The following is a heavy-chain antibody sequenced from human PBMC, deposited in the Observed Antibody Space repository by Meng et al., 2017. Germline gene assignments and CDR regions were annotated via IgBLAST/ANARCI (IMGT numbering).Heavy chain of an antibody. J-gene: IGHJ4*02. Sequence: VHLQESCPRTVKPWGTLSLTCACPGGFISSSNWWSWVRQPPGKGLEWIGEIYHSGSTNYNPSLKSRVTISVDKSKNQFSLKLSSVTAADTAVYYCARWSIYCSGGSCYSFDYWGQGTLVTVSS. V-gene: IGHV4-4*02. D-gene: IGHD2-15*01. CDR1: GGFISSSNW. CDR2: IYHSGST. CDR3: ARWSIYCSGGSCYSFDY.